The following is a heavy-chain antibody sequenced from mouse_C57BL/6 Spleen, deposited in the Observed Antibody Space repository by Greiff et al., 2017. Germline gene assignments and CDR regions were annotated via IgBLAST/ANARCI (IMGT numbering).Heavy chain of an antibody. D-gene: IGHD3-2*01. J-gene: IGHJ3*01. CDR3: ARSTAGEAWFAY. V-gene: IGHV14-2*01. CDR1: GFNIKDYY. Sequence: DVKLQESGAELVKPGASVKLSCTASGFNIKDYYMHWVKQRTEQGLEWIGRIDPEDGETKYAPKFQGKATITADTSSNTAYLQLSSLTSEDTAVYYCARSTAGEAWFAYWGQGTLVTVSA. CDR2: IDPEDGET.